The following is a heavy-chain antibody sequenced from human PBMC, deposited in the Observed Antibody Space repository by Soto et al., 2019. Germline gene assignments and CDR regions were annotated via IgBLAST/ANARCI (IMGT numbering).Heavy chain of an antibody. CDR3: ARHVEGTTGTTAEGMDV. Sequence: XESLNISCKGSGYSFTSYWISWVRQMPGKGLEWMGRIDPSDSYTNYSPSFQGHVTISADKSISTAYLQWSSLKASDTAMYYCARHVEGTTGTTAEGMDVWGQGTTVTVSS. J-gene: IGHJ6*02. D-gene: IGHD1-1*01. CDR1: GYSFTSYW. CDR2: IDPSDSYT. V-gene: IGHV5-10-1*01.